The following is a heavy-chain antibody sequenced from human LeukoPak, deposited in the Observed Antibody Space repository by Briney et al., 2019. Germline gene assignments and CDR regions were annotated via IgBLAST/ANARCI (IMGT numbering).Heavy chain of an antibody. D-gene: IGHD3-10*01. CDR2: IYHSGST. J-gene: IGHJ6*03. CDR3: ARDKRWFGELGHYYYYYYMDV. V-gene: IGHV4-38-2*02. CDR1: GYSISSGYY. Sequence: PSETLSLTCTVSGYSISSGYYWGWIRQPPGKGPEWIGSIYHSGSTYYNPSLKSRVTISVDTSKNQFSLKLSSVTAADTAVYYCARDKRWFGELGHYYYYYYMDVWGRGTTVTISS.